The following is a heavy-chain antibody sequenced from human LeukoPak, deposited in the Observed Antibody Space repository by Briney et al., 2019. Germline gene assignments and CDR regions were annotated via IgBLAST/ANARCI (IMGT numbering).Heavy chain of an antibody. CDR3: ARDLVTTIVVPYDF. Sequence: GGSLRLSCAASGFTVSSNYMSWVRQAPGKGLGWVSVIYSGGSTYYADSVKGRFTISRDNSKNTLYLQMNSLRAEDTAVYYCARDLVTTIVVPYDFWGQGTLVTVSS. V-gene: IGHV3-66*01. D-gene: IGHD3-22*01. CDR2: IYSGGST. J-gene: IGHJ4*02. CDR1: GFTVSSNY.